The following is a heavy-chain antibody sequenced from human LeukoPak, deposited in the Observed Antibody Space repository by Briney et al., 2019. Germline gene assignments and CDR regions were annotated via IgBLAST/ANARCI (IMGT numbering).Heavy chain of an antibody. CDR1: GYSISSGYY. Sequence: SETLSLTCAVSGYSISSGYYWGWIRQPPGKGLEWIGSIYHSGSTYYNPSLKSRVTISVDTSKNQFSLKLSSVTAADTAVCYCARDSSGWYKDYWGQGTLVTVSS. D-gene: IGHD6-19*01. CDR3: ARDSSGWYKDY. V-gene: IGHV4-38-2*02. CDR2: IYHSGST. J-gene: IGHJ4*02.